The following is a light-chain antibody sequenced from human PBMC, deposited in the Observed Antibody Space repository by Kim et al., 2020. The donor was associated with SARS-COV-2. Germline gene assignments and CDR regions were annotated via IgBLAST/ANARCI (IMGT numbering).Light chain of an antibody. V-gene: IGKV4-1*01. CDR2: WAS. CDR1: QSVLYSSNNKNY. CDR3: QQYYSTPLT. J-gene: IGKJ4*01. Sequence: DIVMTQSPDSLAVSLGERATINCKSSQSVLYSSNNKNYLIWYQQKPGQSPKQLIYWASTRESGVPDRFSGSGSGTDFTLTISSLQAEDVAVYYCQQYYSTPLTFGGGTKVDIK.